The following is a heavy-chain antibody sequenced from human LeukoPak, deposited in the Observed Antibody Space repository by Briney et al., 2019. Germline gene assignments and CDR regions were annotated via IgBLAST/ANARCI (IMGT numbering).Heavy chain of an antibody. V-gene: IGHV3-23*01. CDR2: ISGSGGST. CDR1: GFTFSSYA. Sequence: GGSLRLSCAASGFTFSSYAMSWVRQAPGKGLERFSAISGSGGSTYYADSVKGRFTISRDNSKNTLYLQMNSLRAEDTAVYYCAKEGYSSSHYYYYYYMDVWGKGTTVTVSS. CDR3: AKEGYSSSHYYYYYYMDV. D-gene: IGHD6-13*01. J-gene: IGHJ6*03.